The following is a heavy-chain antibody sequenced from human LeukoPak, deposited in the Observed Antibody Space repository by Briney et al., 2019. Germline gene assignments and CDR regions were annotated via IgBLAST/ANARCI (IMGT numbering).Heavy chain of an antibody. J-gene: IGHJ4*02. V-gene: IGHV3-74*03. CDR3: ARDRGCRTTSCPFDS. Sequence: GGSLRLSRAASGFTFSSYWMHWVRQAPGKGLVWVSHINSDGSSSTYADSVKGRFTISRDNAKNTLYLHMNSLRAEDTAVYYCARDRGCRTTSCPFDSWGQGTLVAVSS. CDR2: INSDGSSS. D-gene: IGHD2-2*01. CDR1: GFTFSSYW.